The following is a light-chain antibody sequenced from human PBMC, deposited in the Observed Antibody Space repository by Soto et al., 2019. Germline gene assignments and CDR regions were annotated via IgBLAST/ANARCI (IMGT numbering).Light chain of an antibody. J-gene: IGLJ2*01. CDR3: SSYTSSSTLVV. CDR1: SSDVGGYNY. Sequence: QSVLTQPASVSGSPGQSITISCTGTSSDVGGYNYVSWYQQHTGKAPKLMIYDVSNRPSGVSNRFSGSKSGNTASLTISGLQAEDEADYYCSSYTSSSTLVVVGGGTKLTVL. V-gene: IGLV2-14*01. CDR2: DVS.